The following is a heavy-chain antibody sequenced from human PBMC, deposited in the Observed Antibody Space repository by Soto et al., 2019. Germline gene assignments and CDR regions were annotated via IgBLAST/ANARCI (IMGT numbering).Heavy chain of an antibody. CDR3: AKDGSWDGGYGES. V-gene: IGHV1-69*18. Sequence: QVQLVQSGAELKKPGSSVKVSCSASGVTFSSYAFTWVRQAPGQGLEWMGNIIPVFRTSNYAQGFQGRLTINADESTNTIYMDRSSLRSEDTAVYFCAKDGSWDGGYGESWGQGTLVIVSS. CDR2: IIPVFRTS. J-gene: IGHJ4*02. CDR1: GVTFSSYA. D-gene: IGHD1-26*01.